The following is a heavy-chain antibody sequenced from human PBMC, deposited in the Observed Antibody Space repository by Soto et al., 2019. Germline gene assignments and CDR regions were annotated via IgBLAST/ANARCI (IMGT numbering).Heavy chain of an antibody. CDR1: GFTFDDYA. V-gene: IGHV3-9*01. Sequence: GGSMRLSCAASGFTFDDYAMHWVRQAPGKDLEWVSGISWNSGSIGYADSVKGRFTISRDNAKNSLYLQMNSLRAEDTALYYCAKDRGMGDSSGWSNYYYGMDVWGQGTTVTVSS. D-gene: IGHD6-19*01. CDR2: ISWNSGSI. J-gene: IGHJ6*02. CDR3: AKDRGMGDSSGWSNYYYGMDV.